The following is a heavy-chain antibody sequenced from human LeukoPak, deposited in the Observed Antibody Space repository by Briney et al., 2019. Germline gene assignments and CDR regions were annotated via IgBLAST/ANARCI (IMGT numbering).Heavy chain of an antibody. V-gene: IGHV4-39*01. J-gene: IGHJ4*02. Sequence: SETLSLTCTVSGGSISSSSYYWGWIRQPPGKGLEWVGSIYYSGSTYYNPSLKSRVTISVDTTKNQFSLKLSSVTAADTAVYYCAGSALWFGEYAFDYWGQGTLVTVSS. CDR3: AGSALWFGEYAFDY. CDR1: GGSISSSSYY. D-gene: IGHD3-10*01. CDR2: IYYSGST.